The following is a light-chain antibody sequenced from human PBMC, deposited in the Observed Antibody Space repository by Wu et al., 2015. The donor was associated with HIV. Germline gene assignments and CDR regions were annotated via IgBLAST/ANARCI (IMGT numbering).Light chain of an antibody. CDR1: QSVSNP. J-gene: IGKJ4*01. Sequence: IVLTQSPATLSLSPGERATLSCRASQSVSNPLAWYQQKPGRAPRLLIFDTSTRATGISARFGGSGSGTDFTLTINGLEAQDSAVYYCQQHGNWPPIAFGGGTTLEIK. V-gene: IGKV3-11*01. CDR3: QQHGNWPPIA. CDR2: DTS.